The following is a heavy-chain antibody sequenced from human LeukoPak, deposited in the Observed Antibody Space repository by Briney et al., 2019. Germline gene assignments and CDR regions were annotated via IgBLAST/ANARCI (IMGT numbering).Heavy chain of an antibody. Sequence: GGSLRLSCAASEFTFSNFWMYWVRQAPGKGLVWVSRISGDGRIKTYADSVKGRFIISRDNAENTLYLQMNSLSPEDTAFYYCASSRVGAPGWWLDPWGQGTLVTVSS. J-gene: IGHJ5*02. CDR2: ISGDGRIK. CDR3: ASSRVGAPGWWLDP. D-gene: IGHD1-26*01. CDR1: EFTFSNFW. V-gene: IGHV3-74*01.